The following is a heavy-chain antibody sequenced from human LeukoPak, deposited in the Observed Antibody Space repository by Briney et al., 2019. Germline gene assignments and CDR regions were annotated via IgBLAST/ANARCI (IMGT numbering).Heavy chain of an antibody. V-gene: IGHV1-2*02. CDR2: INPNSGGT. D-gene: IGHD3-22*01. J-gene: IGHJ4*02. Sequence: ASVKVSCKASGYTFTGYYIHWVRQAPGQGLEWMGWINPNSGGTNYAQKFQGRVTMTRDTSISTAYMELTRLRSDDTAMYYCAPTPPEDYDDSGYFDYWGQGTLVTVSS. CDR1: GYTFTGYY. CDR3: APTPPEDYDDSGYFDY.